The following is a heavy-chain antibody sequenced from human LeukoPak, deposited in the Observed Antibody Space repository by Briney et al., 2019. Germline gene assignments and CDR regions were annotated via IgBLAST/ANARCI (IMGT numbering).Heavy chain of an antibody. CDR1: GFTFSNYA. CDR2: ISGSGGST. J-gene: IGHJ4*02. Sequence: GGSLRLSCAASGFTFSNYAMNWVRQAPGRGLEWVLAISGSGGSTYYADSVKGRFTISRDNSKNTLYLQMNSLRAEDTAVYYCAKDLAGSGSYSFDYWGQGTLVTVSS. V-gene: IGHV3-23*01. CDR3: AKDLAGSGSYSFDY. D-gene: IGHD1-26*01.